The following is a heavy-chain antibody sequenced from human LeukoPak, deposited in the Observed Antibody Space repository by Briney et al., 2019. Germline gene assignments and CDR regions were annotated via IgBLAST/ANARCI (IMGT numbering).Heavy chain of an antibody. J-gene: IGHJ5*02. V-gene: IGHV1-2*02. D-gene: IGHD2-21*01. CDR2: INPNSGGT. Sequence: ASVKVSCKTSGYTFTDYYMHWVRQAPGQGLEWMGWINPNSGGTSSAQKFQGRVTMTRDTSTTTVYMEVSWLTSDDTAIYYCARADRLHGGPYLIGPWGQGTLVTVSS. CDR1: GYTFTDYY. CDR3: ARADRLHGGPYLIGP.